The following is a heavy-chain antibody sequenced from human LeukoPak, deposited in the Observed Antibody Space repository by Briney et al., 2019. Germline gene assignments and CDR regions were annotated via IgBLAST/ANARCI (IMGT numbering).Heavy chain of an antibody. CDR3: AKPGYNSGWYCFDY. CDR2: ISNSGYGT. J-gene: IGHJ4*02. Sequence: GGSLRLSCAPSGFTFSIYAMIWVRQAPGKGLEWVSAISNSGYGTYYADSVKGRFIISRDNSKNTLYLEMNSLRAEDTAVYYCAKPGYNSGWYCFDYWGQGTLVTVSS. V-gene: IGHV3-23*01. D-gene: IGHD6-19*01. CDR1: GFTFSIYA.